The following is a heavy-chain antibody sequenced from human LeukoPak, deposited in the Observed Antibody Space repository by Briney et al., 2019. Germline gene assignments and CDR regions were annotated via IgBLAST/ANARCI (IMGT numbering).Heavy chain of an antibody. Sequence: ASVKVSCKASGYTFMRHWMHWVRLAPGQGLEWVGLINPTGTATLYAQKFQGGITLTRDMSTSTDYMELRSVKSEDTAVYYCARDNSVGDIAWWFDPWDQGTLVTVSS. CDR2: INPTGTAT. CDR1: GYTFMRHW. CDR3: ARDNSVGDIAWWFDP. D-gene: IGHD3-10*01. V-gene: IGHV1-46*01. J-gene: IGHJ5*02.